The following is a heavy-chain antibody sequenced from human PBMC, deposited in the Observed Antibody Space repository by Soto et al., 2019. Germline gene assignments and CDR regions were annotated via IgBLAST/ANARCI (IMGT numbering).Heavy chain of an antibody. CDR2: ISGSGSTI. J-gene: IGHJ1*01. D-gene: IGHD2-8*01. CDR1: GFTFSSHE. CDR3: ARGGVY. Sequence: LRLSCEATGFTFSSHEMNWIRQTPGKRLEWIAKISGSGSTINYADSVKGRFTISRDNVQRTLHLQMDSLRVEDTGVYYCARGGVYWGRGTLVTVS. V-gene: IGHV3-48*03.